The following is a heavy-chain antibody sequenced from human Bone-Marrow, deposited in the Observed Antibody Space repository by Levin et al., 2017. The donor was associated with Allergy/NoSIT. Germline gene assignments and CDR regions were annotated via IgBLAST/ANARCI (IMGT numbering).Heavy chain of an antibody. CDR3: ARTGLGDIWSGLGDNWLAP. D-gene: IGHD3-3*01. V-gene: IGHV3-11*01. CDR1: GFTFSDYY. Sequence: PGGSLRLSCAASGFTFSDYYMTWIRQAPGKGLEWISYISSTGSAMKYAASVKGRFTISRDNGIDSLYLEMNSLRAEDTAVYYCARTGLGDIWSGLGDNWLAPWGHGTLVTVSS. CDR2: ISSTGSAM. J-gene: IGHJ5*02.